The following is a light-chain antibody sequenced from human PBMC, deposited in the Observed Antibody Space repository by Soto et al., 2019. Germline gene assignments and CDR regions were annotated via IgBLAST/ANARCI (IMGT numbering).Light chain of an antibody. CDR3: QQYNNWPPYT. CDR2: GAS. CDR1: QSVSSN. V-gene: IGKV3-15*01. J-gene: IGKJ2*01. Sequence: EIVMTQSPATLSVSPGERATLSCRASQSVSSNLAWYQHRPGQAPRLLIYGASIRATGIPARFSASWFGTEFTLTISSLQSEDFAVYYCQQYNNWPPYTFGQGTKLEIK.